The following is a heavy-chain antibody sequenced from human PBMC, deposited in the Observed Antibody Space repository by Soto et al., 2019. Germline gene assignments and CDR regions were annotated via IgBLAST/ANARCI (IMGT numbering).Heavy chain of an antibody. Sequence: QVHLVQSGAKVKKPGSSVKVSCEVSGHTRRELSIHWVRQAPGKGLEWMGGFNPEEEETIYAQKFQGRVTMTEDTIAAPAYMVLRSLRSEDTAIYYCAIVGGYNYGNDAFDIWGQGTVVTVSS. CDR3: AIVGGYNYGNDAFDI. D-gene: IGHD5-18*01. CDR2: FNPEEEET. CDR1: GHTRRELS. V-gene: IGHV1-24*01. J-gene: IGHJ3*02.